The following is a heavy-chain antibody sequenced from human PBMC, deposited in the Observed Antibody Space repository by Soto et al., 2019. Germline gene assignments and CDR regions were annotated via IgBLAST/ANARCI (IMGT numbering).Heavy chain of an antibody. CDR1: GFTFSSYS. V-gene: IGHV3-21*01. Sequence: GGSLRLSCAASGFTFSSYSMSWVRQAPGKGLEWVSSISSSSYIYYADSVKGRFTISRDNAKNSLYLQMNSLRAEDTAVYYCARALLWFGELLSPYYYYGMDVWGQGTTVTVSS. CDR2: ISSSSYI. J-gene: IGHJ6*02. CDR3: ARALLWFGELLSPYYYYGMDV. D-gene: IGHD3-10*01.